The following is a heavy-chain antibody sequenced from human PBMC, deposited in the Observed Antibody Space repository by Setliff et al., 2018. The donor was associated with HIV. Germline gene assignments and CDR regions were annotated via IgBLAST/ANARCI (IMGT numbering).Heavy chain of an antibody. CDR1: GYTFTSYD. D-gene: IGHD3-22*01. CDR3: ARARRDSYDRGRRSHYYIDV. CDR2: MNPNSGNT. V-gene: IGHV1-8*02. J-gene: IGHJ6*03. Sequence: ASVKVSCKASGYTFTSYDIKWARQATGQGLEWMGWMNPNSGNTGYAQKFQGRVSMTRDTSISTAYMELNNLKFEDTAVYYCARARRDSYDRGRRSHYYIDVWGKGTTVTVSS.